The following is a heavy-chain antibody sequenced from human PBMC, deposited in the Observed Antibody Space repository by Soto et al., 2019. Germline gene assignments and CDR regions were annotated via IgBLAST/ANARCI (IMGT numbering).Heavy chain of an antibody. CDR2: ISYDGSNK. J-gene: IGHJ6*02. CDR3: ARDEGIAVAGTTYYYYGMDV. V-gene: IGHV3-30-3*01. CDR1: GFTFSSYA. Sequence: QVQLVESGGGVVQPGRSLRLSCAASGFTFSSYAMHWVRQAPGKGLEWVAVISYDGSNKYYADSVKGRFTISRDNSKNTLYLQMNSLRAEDTAVYYCARDEGIAVAGTTYYYYGMDVWGQGTTVTVSS. D-gene: IGHD6-19*01.